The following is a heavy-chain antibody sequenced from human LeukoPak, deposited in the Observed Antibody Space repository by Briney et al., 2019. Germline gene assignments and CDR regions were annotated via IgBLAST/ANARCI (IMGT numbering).Heavy chain of an antibody. CDR2: IRSKAYGETA. Sequence: PGGSLRLSCTASGFTFGDYAMSWIRQAPGKGLEWVGFIRSKAYGETADYAASVKGRFTISRDDSKAIAYLQMNSLRAEDTAVYYCAKGNSNYGLFDYWGQGTLVTVSS. V-gene: IGHV3-49*03. CDR3: AKGNSNYGLFDY. J-gene: IGHJ4*02. CDR1: GFTFGDYA. D-gene: IGHD4-11*01.